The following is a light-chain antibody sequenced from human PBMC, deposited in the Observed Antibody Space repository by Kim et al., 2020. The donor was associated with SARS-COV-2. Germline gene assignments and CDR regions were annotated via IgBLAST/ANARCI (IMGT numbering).Light chain of an antibody. J-gene: IGLJ2*01. CDR2: QDS. CDR1: KLGDKY. CDR3: QAWDSSTVV. Sequence: VSPGKTASITGSGDKLGDKYACWYQQKPGQSPVLVIYQDSKRPSGIPERFSGSNSGNTATLTISGTQAMDEADYYCQAWDSSTVVFGGGTQLTVL. V-gene: IGLV3-1*01.